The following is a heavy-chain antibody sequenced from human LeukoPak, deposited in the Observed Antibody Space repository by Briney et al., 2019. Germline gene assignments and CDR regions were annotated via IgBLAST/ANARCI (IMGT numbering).Heavy chain of an antibody. Sequence: PSETLSLTCTVSGGSISSGSYYWNWIRQSAGRGLEWIGRIYTSGSTNYNPSLKSRVTISVDTFKNQLSLKLTSVTAADTAVYYCARRVGATSHFDYWGQGTLVTVSS. CDR1: GGSISSGSYY. CDR3: ARRVGATSHFDY. V-gene: IGHV4-61*02. CDR2: IYTSGST. D-gene: IGHD1-26*01. J-gene: IGHJ4*02.